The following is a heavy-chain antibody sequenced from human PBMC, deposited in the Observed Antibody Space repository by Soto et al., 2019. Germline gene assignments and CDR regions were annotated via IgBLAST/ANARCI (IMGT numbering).Heavy chain of an antibody. D-gene: IGHD3-10*01. CDR3: ARRYGSAFDI. Sequence: SETLSLTCTVSGGSISSYYWSWIRQPPGKGLEWIGYIYYSGSTNYNPSLKSRVAISVDTSKNQFSLKLSSVTAADTAVYYCARRYGSAFDIWGQGTMVTVSS. V-gene: IGHV4-59*01. J-gene: IGHJ3*02. CDR1: GGSISSYY. CDR2: IYYSGST.